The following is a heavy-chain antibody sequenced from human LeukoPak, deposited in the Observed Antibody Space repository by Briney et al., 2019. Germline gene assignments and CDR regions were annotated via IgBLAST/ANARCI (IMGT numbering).Heavy chain of an antibody. CDR1: GFTSSNYG. CDR3: AKDLGDTAMVKEEDY. J-gene: IGHJ4*02. D-gene: IGHD5-18*01. Sequence: GGSLRLSCAASGFTSSNYGMNWVRQAPGKGLEWVSAISGTGGTTYYADSVKGRFTISRDNSKNTLYLQMNSLRAEDTAVYYCAKDLGDTAMVKEEDYWGQGTLVTVSS. CDR2: ISGTGGTT. V-gene: IGHV3-23*01.